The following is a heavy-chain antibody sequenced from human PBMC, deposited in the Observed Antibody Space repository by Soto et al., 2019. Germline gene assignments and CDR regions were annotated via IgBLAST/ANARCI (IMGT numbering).Heavy chain of an antibody. J-gene: IGHJ6*01. V-gene: IGHV3-53*01. Sequence: EVHLVESGGGLIQPGGSLRLSCAASGFTVGNNYMNWVRQARGKGLEWVSLMYSGGGTYYADSVKGRFTMSRDSSKNTLYLQLNSFRAEDTAMYYGTTSPSVGVWGQGTTVTVSS. CDR2: MYSGGGT. CDR3: TTSPSVGV. D-gene: IGHD6-19*01. CDR1: GFTVGNNY.